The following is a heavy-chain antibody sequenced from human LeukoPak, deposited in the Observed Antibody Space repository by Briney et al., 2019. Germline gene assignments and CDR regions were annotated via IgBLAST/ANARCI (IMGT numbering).Heavy chain of an antibody. D-gene: IGHD4-17*01. CDR3: ARAGDGDYVGFDY. Sequence: PSETLSLTCAVYGGSFSGYYWSWIRQPPGKGLEWIGEINHSGSTNYNPSLKSRVTISVDTSKNQFSLKLSSVTAADTAVYYCARAGDGDYVGFDYWGQGTLVTVSS. CDR1: GGSFSGYY. CDR2: INHSGST. V-gene: IGHV4-34*01. J-gene: IGHJ4*02.